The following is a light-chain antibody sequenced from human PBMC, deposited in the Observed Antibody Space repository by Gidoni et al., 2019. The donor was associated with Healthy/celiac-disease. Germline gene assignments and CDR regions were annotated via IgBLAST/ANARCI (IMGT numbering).Light chain of an antibody. Sequence: EIVLTQSPATLYLSPGERATISCGASQSVSSSYLAWYPQKPGLAPRLLLYDASSRATGIPDRFSGSGSGTDFTLTISRLEPEDFAVYYCQQYGSSPPLTFGGGTKVEIK. CDR2: DAS. CDR3: QQYGSSPPLT. V-gene: IGKV3D-20*01. J-gene: IGKJ4*01. CDR1: QSVSSSY.